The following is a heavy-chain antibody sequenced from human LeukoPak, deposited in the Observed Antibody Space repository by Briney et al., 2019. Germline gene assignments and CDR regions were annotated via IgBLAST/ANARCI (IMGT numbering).Heavy chain of an antibody. CDR2: INPNSGGT. CDR3: ARGVTYYDILTGYYIGAFDI. CDR1: GYTLTELP. V-gene: IGHV1-2*02. J-gene: IGHJ3*02. D-gene: IGHD3-9*01. Sequence: ASVKVSCKVSGYTLTELPMHWVRQAPGKGLEWMGWINPNSGGTNYAQKFQGRVTMTRDTSISTAYMELSRLRSDDTAVYYCARGVTYYDILTGYYIGAFDIWGQGTMVTVSS.